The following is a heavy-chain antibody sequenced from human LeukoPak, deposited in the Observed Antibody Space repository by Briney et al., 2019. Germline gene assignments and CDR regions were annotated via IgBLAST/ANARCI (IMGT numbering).Heavy chain of an antibody. CDR1: GGTFSSYA. CDR3: ATSDIVVVPAASPEDAFDI. CDR2: IIPIFGTA. V-gene: IGHV1-69*06. J-gene: IGHJ3*02. D-gene: IGHD2-2*01. Sequence: ASLRLSCKASGGTFSSYAISWVRQAPGQGLEWMGGIIPIFGTANYAQKFHGRVTFTADKSTSTAYMELRSLRSEDTAVYYSATSDIVVVPAASPEDAFDIWGQGTMVTVSS.